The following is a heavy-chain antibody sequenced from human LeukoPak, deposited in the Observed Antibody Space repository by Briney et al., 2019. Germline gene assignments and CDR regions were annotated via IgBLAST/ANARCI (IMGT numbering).Heavy chain of an antibody. CDR3: ARGRFHWPHGWYSDY. J-gene: IGHJ4*02. D-gene: IGHD6-19*01. CDR2: INPSGGST. CDR1: GYTFTSYY. Sequence: ASVKVSCKASGYTFTSYYMHWVRQAPGQGLEWMGIINPSGGSTSYAQKFQGRVTMTRDMSTSTVYMELSSLRSEDTAVYYCARGRFHWPHGWYSDYWGQGTLVTVSS. V-gene: IGHV1-46*01.